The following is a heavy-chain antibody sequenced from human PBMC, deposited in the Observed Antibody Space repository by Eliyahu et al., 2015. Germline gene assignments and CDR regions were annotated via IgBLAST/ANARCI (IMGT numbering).Heavy chain of an antibody. V-gene: IGHV4-4*02. CDR3: ASRSSSHQNNYILDV. CDR2: GYHDGNS. J-gene: IGHJ6*02. CDR1: GVSIXGSAW. D-gene: IGHD2-2*01. Sequence: QVQLQESGPRLVKPSGTLSLTCAVSGVSIXGSAWWSWVRQPPGKGLEWIGEGYHDGNSNYNLALENRATISVDKSKNEFSLNLNSVTAADTAVYYCASRSSSHQNNYILDVWGQGTTVTVSS.